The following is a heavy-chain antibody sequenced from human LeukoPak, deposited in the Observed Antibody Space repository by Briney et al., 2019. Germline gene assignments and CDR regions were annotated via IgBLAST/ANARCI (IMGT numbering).Heavy chain of an antibody. V-gene: IGHV1-2*02. D-gene: IGHD3-10*01. CDR3: ARAKTTMVRGVITTPIDY. CDR2: INPNSGGT. Sequence: ASVKVSCKASGYTFTGYYMHWVRQAPGQGLEWMGWINPNSGGTNYAQKFQGRVTMTRDTSISTAYMELSRLRSDDTAVYYCARAKTTMVRGVITTPIDYWGQGTLVTVSS. CDR1: GYTFTGYY. J-gene: IGHJ4*02.